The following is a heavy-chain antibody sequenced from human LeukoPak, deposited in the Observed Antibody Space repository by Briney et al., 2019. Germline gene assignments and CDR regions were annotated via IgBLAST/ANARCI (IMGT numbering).Heavy chain of an antibody. V-gene: IGHV3-30*01. Sequence: GRSLRLSCAASGFTFSSYAIHWVRQAPGKGLEWGAIISYDGSNEYYPDSVKGQFTISRDNSKNTLSLQMNSLRAEDTALYYCAREGRYSYESRGAFDIWGQGTMVTVTS. CDR2: ISYDGSNE. D-gene: IGHD5-18*01. CDR1: GFTFSSYA. CDR3: AREGRYSYESRGAFDI. J-gene: IGHJ3*02.